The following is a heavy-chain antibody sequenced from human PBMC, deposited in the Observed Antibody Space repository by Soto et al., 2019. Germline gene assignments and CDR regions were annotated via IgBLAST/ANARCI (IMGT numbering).Heavy chain of an antibody. CDR1: GGTFSSYA. CDR2: INPDGGGT. D-gene: IGHD4-4*01. J-gene: IGHJ6*02. CDR3: AVGGNYLSMDI. Sequence: ASVKVSCKASGGTFSSYAISWVRLAPGQGLEWMGIINPDGGGTSYAQKFQGRVIMTRDTSTSTVFMDMSSLRSEDTAVYYCAVGGNYLSMDIWGQGTTVTVSS. V-gene: IGHV1-46*01.